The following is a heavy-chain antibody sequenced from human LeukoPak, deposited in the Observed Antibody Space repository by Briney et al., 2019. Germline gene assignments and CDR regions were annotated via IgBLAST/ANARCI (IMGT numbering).Heavy chain of an antibody. CDR1: GFTFSSYA. J-gene: IGHJ3*02. CDR3: AKDWGRIQLWLEWAFDI. Sequence: GGSLRLFCAASGFTFSSYAMSWVRQAPGKGLEWVSAISGSGGSTYYADSVKGRFTISRDNSKNTLYLQMNSLRAEDTAVYYCAKDWGRIQLWLEWAFDIWGQGTMVTVSS. V-gene: IGHV3-23*01. D-gene: IGHD5-18*01. CDR2: ISGSGGST.